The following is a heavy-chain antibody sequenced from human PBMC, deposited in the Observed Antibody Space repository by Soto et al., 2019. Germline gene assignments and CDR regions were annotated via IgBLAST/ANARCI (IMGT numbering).Heavy chain of an antibody. CDR1: GFTVSSNY. V-gene: IGHV3-66*01. D-gene: IGHD3-10*01. Sequence: EVQLVESGGGLVQPGGSLRLSCAASGFTVSSNYMSWVRQAPGKGLEWVSVFYSGGDTYYADSVKGRFTISRDNSKNTLYLQMNSLRAEDTPVYYGARAGALYYDMDVWGQGTTVAVSS. CDR3: ARAGALYYDMDV. CDR2: FYSGGDT. J-gene: IGHJ6*02.